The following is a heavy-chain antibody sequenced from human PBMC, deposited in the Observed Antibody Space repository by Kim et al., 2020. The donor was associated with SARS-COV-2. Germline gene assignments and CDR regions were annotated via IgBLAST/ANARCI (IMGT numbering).Heavy chain of an antibody. CDR3: VKDLHTYYYGSGSYLDY. J-gene: IGHJ4*02. Sequence: GGSLRLSCSASGFTFSSYAMHWVRQAPGKGLEYVSAISSNGGSTYYADSVKGRFTISRDNSKNTLYLQMSSLRAEDTAVYYCVKDLHTYYYGSGSYLDYWGQGTLVTVSS. CDR2: ISSNGGST. CDR1: GFTFSSYA. D-gene: IGHD3-10*01. V-gene: IGHV3-64D*09.